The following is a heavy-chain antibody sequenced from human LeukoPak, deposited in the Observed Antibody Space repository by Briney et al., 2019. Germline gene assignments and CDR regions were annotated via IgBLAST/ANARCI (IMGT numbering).Heavy chain of an antibody. CDR1: GGSISDYY. CDR3: ARERGNLRGDAFDI. J-gene: IGHJ3*02. CDR2: IYSSGST. Sequence: SETLSLTCTVPGGSISDYYWSWIRQPAGGGLEYFGRIYSSGSTDYNPSLKSRVTMSIDTSKNQFSLKLTSVTAADTAVYYCARERGNLRGDAFDIWGQGTMVTVSS. D-gene: IGHD1-26*01. V-gene: IGHV4-4*07.